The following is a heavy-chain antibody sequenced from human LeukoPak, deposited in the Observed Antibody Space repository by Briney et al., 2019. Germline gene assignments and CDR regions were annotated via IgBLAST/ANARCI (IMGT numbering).Heavy chain of an antibody. D-gene: IGHD3-16*01. Sequence: KPSETLSLTCTVSGGSISSYYWSWIRQPPGKGLEWIGEINHSGSTNYNPSPKSRVTISVDTSKNQFSLKLSSVTAADTAVYYCASGPLRGDYVWGSYPYHPNAFDIWGQGTMVTVSS. V-gene: IGHV4-34*01. J-gene: IGHJ3*02. CDR1: GGSISSYY. CDR2: INHSGST. CDR3: ASGPLRGDYVWGSYPYHPNAFDI.